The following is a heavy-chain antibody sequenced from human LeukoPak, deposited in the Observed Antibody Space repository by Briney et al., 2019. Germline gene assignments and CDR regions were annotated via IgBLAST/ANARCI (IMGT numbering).Heavy chain of an antibody. CDR2: IKQDGSAM. Sequence: PGGSLRLSCAASGFTFSSYWMSWVRQAPGRGLEWVANIKQDGSAMFYMGSVKGRFTISRDNAKNSLFLQMNSLRVEDTAVYYCARDPFDILTGQYGAFDIWGQGTRVAVSS. J-gene: IGHJ3*02. CDR3: ARDPFDILTGQYGAFDI. D-gene: IGHD3-9*01. CDR1: GFTFSSYW. V-gene: IGHV3-7*01.